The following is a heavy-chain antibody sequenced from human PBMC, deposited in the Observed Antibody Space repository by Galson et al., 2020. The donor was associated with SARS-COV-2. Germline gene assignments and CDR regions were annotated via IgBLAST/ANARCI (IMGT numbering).Heavy chain of an antibody. CDR1: GDSISGGSDY. CDR3: AREIVGANLSGYYYYGMDV. J-gene: IGHJ6*02. Sequence: SETLSLTCSVSGDSISGGSDYWDWIRQPPGKGLEWIGNIYYSGSTYYNPSLKSRVTISVDTSKNQLSLKLSSVTAADTAVYYCAREIVGANLSGYYYYGMDVWGQGMTVTVSS. V-gene: IGHV4-39*07. CDR2: IYYSGST. D-gene: IGHD1-26*01.